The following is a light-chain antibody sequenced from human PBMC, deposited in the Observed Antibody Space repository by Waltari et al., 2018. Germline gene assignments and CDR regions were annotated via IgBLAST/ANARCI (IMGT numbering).Light chain of an antibody. CDR3: CSYAGTYTCVV. V-gene: IGLV2-11*01. CDR2: DVS. Sequence: QSALTQPRSVSGSPGQSVTISCTGTRSAVGGYNYVSWYQQHPGKAPKLMIYDVSKRPSGVPDRFSGSKSGNTASLTISGLQAEDEADYYCCSYAGTYTCVVFGGGTKLTVL. CDR1: RSAVGGYNY. J-gene: IGLJ2*01.